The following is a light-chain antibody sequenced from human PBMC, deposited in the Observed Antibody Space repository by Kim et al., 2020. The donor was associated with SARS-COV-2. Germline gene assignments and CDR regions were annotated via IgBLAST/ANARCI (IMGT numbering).Light chain of an antibody. V-gene: IGLV1-44*01. Sequence: GQRVTISCSGSSSNIESHTVNWYHHLPGTAPKLLSHSDDQRPSGVPDRFSASKSGTSASLAISGLQSEDEGDYYCAAWDDSLNGVMFGGGTKLTVL. CDR3: AAWDDSLNGVM. CDR1: SSNIESHT. CDR2: SDD. J-gene: IGLJ3*02.